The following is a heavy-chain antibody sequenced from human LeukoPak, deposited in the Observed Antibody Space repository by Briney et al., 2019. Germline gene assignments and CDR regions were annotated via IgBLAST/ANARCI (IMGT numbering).Heavy chain of an antibody. J-gene: IGHJ4*02. D-gene: IGHD6-13*01. CDR3: ARAAAGTSRGTPFDY. Sequence: ASVKVSCKASGGTFSSYAISWVRQAPGQGLEWMGRIIPILGIANYAQKFQGRVTITADESTSTAYMELSSLRSEDTAVYYCARAAAGTSRGTPFDYWGQGTLVTVSS. CDR1: GGTFSSYA. V-gene: IGHV1-69*04. CDR2: IIPILGIA.